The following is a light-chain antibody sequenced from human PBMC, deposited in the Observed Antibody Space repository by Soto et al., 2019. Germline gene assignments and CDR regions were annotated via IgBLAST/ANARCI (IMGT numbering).Light chain of an antibody. Sequence: QSALTQPASVSGSPGQSITISCTGTSSDVGSYNLVSWYQQHPGKAPKLMIYEGSKRPSGVSNRFSGSKSGNPASLTISGLQAEDEADYYCCSYVGSSTVVFGGGTKLTVL. CDR3: CSYVGSSTVV. CDR1: SSDVGSYNL. J-gene: IGLJ2*01. CDR2: EGS. V-gene: IGLV2-23*01.